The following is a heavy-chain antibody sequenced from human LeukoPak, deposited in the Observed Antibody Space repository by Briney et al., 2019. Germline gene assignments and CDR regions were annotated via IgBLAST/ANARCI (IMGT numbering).Heavy chain of an antibody. CDR3: AREAGSGSYPEAFDI. V-gene: IGHV1-46*01. D-gene: IGHD1-26*01. CDR2: INPSGGST. CDR1: GYTFTSYY. Sequence: ASVKVSCKSSGYTFTSYYMHWVRQAPGQGLEWMGIINPSGGSTSYAQKFQGRVTMTRDTSTSTVYMELSSLRSEDTAVYYCAREAGSGSYPEAFDIWGQGTMVTVS. J-gene: IGHJ3*02.